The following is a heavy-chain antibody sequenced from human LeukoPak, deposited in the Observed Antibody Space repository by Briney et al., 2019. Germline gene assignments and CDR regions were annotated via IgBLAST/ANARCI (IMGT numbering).Heavy chain of an antibody. CDR3: ARYREVGATVDY. Sequence: SETLSLTCTVSGYSISSGYYWGWIRQPPGRGLEWIASIYYRGSTHYNPSLASLKSRVTISGDTSKNPFSLKLSSVTAADTAVYYCARYREVGATVDYWGQGTLVTVPS. D-gene: IGHD1-26*01. V-gene: IGHV4-38-2*02. CDR1: GYSISSGYY. J-gene: IGHJ4*02. CDR2: IYYRGST.